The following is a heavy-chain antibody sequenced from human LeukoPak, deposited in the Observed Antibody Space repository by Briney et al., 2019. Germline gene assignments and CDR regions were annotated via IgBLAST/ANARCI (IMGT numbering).Heavy chain of an antibody. V-gene: IGHV1-2*02. CDR3: ARGPHDYGEY. Sequence: GASVKVSCKASGYTFNGYYMHWVRQAPGQGLEWMGWINPNSGGTNYAQRFQGRVTMTRDTSISTASRERSRLRSDDTAVYYCARGPHDYGEYWGQGTLVIVSS. CDR2: INPNSGGT. CDR1: GYTFNGYY. J-gene: IGHJ4*02.